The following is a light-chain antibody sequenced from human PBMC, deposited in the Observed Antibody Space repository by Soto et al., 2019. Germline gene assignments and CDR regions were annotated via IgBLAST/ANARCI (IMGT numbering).Light chain of an antibody. Sequence: QSALTQPASVSGSPGQSITISCTGTSSDVGGSHYVSWYQHHPGKAPKLMLSDGSYRPSGVSDRFSGAKSGNTASLTISGLQAEDEAEYYCSSYTCTSTSSYVFGAGTKLTVL. CDR1: SSDVGGSHY. CDR2: DGS. CDR3: SSYTCTSTSSYV. J-gene: IGLJ1*01. V-gene: IGLV2-14*03.